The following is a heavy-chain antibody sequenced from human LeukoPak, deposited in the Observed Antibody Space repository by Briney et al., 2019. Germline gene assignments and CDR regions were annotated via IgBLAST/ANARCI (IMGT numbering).Heavy chain of an antibody. Sequence: ASVKVSCKASGYTFTSYDINWVRQATGQGLEVRGGMNPNSGNTGYAQKFQGRVNMTRNTSISTAYMELSSLRSEDTAVYYCARAVVAATSLYYYYYMDVWGKGTTVTISS. J-gene: IGHJ6*03. D-gene: IGHD2-15*01. CDR3: ARAVVAATSLYYYYYMDV. CDR1: GYTFTSYD. CDR2: MNPNSGNT. V-gene: IGHV1-8*01.